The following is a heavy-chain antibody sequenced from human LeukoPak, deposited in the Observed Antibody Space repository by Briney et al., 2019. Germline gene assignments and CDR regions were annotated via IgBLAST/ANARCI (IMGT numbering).Heavy chain of an antibody. Sequence: QPRRSLRLSCAASGFTFISFGMHWVRQAPGKGLEWVALLSYEGSNKYYADSVKGRFTISRDNSKNTLYLQMNSLRAEDAAVYYCAKDWDPGYYDSSGSYPDYWGQGTLVTVSS. CDR1: GFTFISFG. CDR3: AKDWDPGYYDSSGSYPDY. J-gene: IGHJ4*02. CDR2: LSYEGSNK. D-gene: IGHD3-22*01. V-gene: IGHV3-30*18.